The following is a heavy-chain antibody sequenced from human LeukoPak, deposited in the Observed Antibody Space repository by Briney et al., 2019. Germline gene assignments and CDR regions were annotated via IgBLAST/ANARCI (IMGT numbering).Heavy chain of an antibody. J-gene: IGHJ2*01. CDR1: GFLFSGYA. V-gene: IGHV3-30*04. CDR3: ARDLTGDQSWYFDL. D-gene: IGHD7-27*01. Sequence: PGGSLRLSCGASGFLFSGYAFHWVRQPPGKGLEWVAVISHDGKNKYYADSVTGRFTISRDNPKNTLYLQMISLRAEDTAVYFCARDLTGDQSWYFDLWGRGTLVTVSS. CDR2: ISHDGKNK.